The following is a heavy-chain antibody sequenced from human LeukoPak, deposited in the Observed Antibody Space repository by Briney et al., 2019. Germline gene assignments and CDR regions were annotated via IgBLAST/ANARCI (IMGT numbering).Heavy chain of an antibody. CDR2: INAGNGNT. J-gene: IGHJ3*02. V-gene: IGHV1-3*01. D-gene: IGHD3-22*01. Sequence: ASVKVSCKASGYTFTSYAMHWVRQAPGQRLEWMGWINAGNGNTKYSQKFQGRVTITRDTSASTAYMELSSLRSEDTAVYYCATDDSSGYYCAFDIWGQGTMVTVSS. CDR1: GYTFTSYA. CDR3: ATDDSSGYYCAFDI.